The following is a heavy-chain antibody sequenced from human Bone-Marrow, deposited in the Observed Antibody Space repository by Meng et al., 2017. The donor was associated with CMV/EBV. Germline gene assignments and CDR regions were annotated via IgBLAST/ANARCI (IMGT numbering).Heavy chain of an antibody. CDR1: GFTFSSYA. CDR3: AKVADAAAGRAYYYYYYGMDV. V-gene: IGHV3-23*01. Sequence: GGSLRLSCVASGFTFSSYAMSWVRQAPGKGLEWVSAISGSGGSTYYVDSVKGRFSISRDNSKNTLYLQMNSLRAEDTAVYYRAKVADAAAGRAYYYYYYGMDVWGQGTTIVASS. CDR2: ISGSGGST. J-gene: IGHJ6*02. D-gene: IGHD6-13*01.